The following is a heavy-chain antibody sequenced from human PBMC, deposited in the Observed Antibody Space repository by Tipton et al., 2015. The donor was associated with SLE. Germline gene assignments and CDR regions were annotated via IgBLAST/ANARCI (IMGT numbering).Heavy chain of an antibody. Sequence: TLSLTCAVYGGSFSGYYWSWIRQPPGKGLEWIGEIDHSGSTNYNPSLKSRVTISVDTSKNQFSLKLSSVTAADTAAYYCATKTGGWYFDLWGRGTLVTVSS. CDR2: IDHSGST. D-gene: IGHD7-27*01. V-gene: IGHV4-34*01. CDR3: ATKTGGWYFDL. J-gene: IGHJ2*01. CDR1: GGSFSGYY.